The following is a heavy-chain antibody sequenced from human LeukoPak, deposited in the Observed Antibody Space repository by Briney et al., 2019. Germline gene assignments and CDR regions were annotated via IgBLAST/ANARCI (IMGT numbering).Heavy chain of an antibody. J-gene: IGHJ4*02. CDR1: GFTFTSSA. D-gene: IGHD3-22*01. V-gene: IGHV1-58*02. CDR3: ARPYCDSSGYHALDY. Sequence: GASVKVSCKASGFTFTSSAMQWVRQARGQRLEWIGWIVVGSGNTNYAQKFQERVTITRDMSTSTAYMELSSLRSEDTAVYYCARPYCDSSGYHALDYWGQGTLVTVSS. CDR2: IVVGSGNT.